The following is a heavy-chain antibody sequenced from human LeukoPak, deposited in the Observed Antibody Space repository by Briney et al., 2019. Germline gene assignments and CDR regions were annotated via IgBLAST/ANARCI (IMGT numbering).Heavy chain of an antibody. V-gene: IGHV4-59*01. J-gene: IGHJ6*03. CDR1: GGSISSYY. Sequence: SETLSLTCTVSGGSISSYYWSWIRQPPGKGLEWIGYIYYSGSTNYNPSLKSRVTISVDTSKNQFSLKLSSVTAADTAVYYCARGLMVVTPIRTRTEYYYYMDVWGKGTTVTVSS. CDR3: ARGLMVVTPIRTRTEYYYYMDV. D-gene: IGHD4-23*01. CDR2: IYYSGST.